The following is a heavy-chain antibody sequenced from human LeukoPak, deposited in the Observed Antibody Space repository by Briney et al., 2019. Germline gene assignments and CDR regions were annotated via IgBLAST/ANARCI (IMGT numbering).Heavy chain of an antibody. CDR1: GDSFTSYW. D-gene: IGHD2-15*01. V-gene: IGHV5-51*01. CDR3: ARQIDCSGGSCYSFPHY. J-gene: IGHJ4*02. CDR2: IYPGDADT. Sequence: GESLKISCKDSGDSFTSYWIAWVRPMPGKGLEWMGIIYPGDADTRYSPSFQGQVTISADRSISTTYLQWSSLKASDTAMYYCARQIDCSGGSCYSFPHYWGQGTLVTVSS.